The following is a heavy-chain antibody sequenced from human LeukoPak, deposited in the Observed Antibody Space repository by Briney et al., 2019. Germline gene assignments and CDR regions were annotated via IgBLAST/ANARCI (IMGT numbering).Heavy chain of an antibody. Sequence: SETLSLTCAVYGGSFSGYYWSWIRQPPGKGLEWIGEINHSGSTNYNPSLKSRVTISIDTSKNQFSLKLSSGTAADTAVYYCARRRRYCSSTSCSYLPRDQLLGYFDYWGQGTLVTVSS. CDR2: INHSGST. J-gene: IGHJ4*02. CDR1: GGSFSGYY. CDR3: ARRRRYCSSTSCSYLPRDQLLGYFDY. D-gene: IGHD2-2*01. V-gene: IGHV4-34*01.